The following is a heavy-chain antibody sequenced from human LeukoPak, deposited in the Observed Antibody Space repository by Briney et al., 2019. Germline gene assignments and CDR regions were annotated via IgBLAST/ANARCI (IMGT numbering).Heavy chain of an antibody. J-gene: IGHJ6*03. CDR1: GYTFTSYG. Sequence: GASVKVSCKASGYTFTSYGISWVRQAPGQGLEWMGWISAYNGNTNYAQKLQGRVTMTTDTSTSTAYMELRSLRSDDTAVYYCAREGLRYFDWLGNYYYMDVWGKGTTVTVSS. CDR3: AREGLRYFDWLGNYYYMDV. CDR2: ISAYNGNT. D-gene: IGHD3-9*01. V-gene: IGHV1-18*01.